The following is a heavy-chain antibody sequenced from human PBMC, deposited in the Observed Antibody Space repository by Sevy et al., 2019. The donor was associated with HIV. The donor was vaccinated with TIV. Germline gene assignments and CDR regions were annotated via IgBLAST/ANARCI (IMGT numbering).Heavy chain of an antibody. CDR2: FDPEDGET. J-gene: IGHJ5*02. CDR1: GYTLTELS. V-gene: IGHV1-24*01. CDR3: ATGAVVWATCWFDP. Sequence: ASVKVSCKVSGYTLTELSMHWVRQAPGKGLEWMGGFDPEDGETIYAQKFQGRVTMTEDTSTDTAYMELSSLRSEDTAVYYCATGAVVWATCWFDPWGQGTLVTVSS. D-gene: IGHD2-8*02.